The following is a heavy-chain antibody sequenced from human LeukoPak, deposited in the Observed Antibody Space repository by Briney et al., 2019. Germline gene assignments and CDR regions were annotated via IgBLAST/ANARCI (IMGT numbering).Heavy chain of an antibody. CDR1: GGSFSGYC. V-gene: IGHV4-34*01. CDR3: AGDPGATDYYLYH. CDR2: INHSGST. D-gene: IGHD1-26*01. Sequence: SETLSLTCAVYGGSFSGYCWSWIRQPPGKGLEWIGEINHSGSTNYNPSLKSRVTISVDTSKNQFSLKLSSGTAADTAVYYCAGDPGATDYYLYHWGQGTLVTVSS. J-gene: IGHJ4*02.